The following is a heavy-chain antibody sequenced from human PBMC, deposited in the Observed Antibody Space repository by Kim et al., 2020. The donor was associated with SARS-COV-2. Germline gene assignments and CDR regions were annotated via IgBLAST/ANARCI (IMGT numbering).Heavy chain of an antibody. D-gene: IGHD6-13*01. Sequence: GGSLRLSCAASGFTFSSYAMHWVRQAPGKGLEWVAVISYDGSNKYYADSVKGRFTISRDNSKNTLYLQMNSLRAEDTAVYYCARDGYPGIGKLTVNWFDPWGQGTLVTVSS. CDR3: ARDGYPGIGKLTVNWFDP. J-gene: IGHJ5*02. V-gene: IGHV3-30*04. CDR2: ISYDGSNK. CDR1: GFTFSSYA.